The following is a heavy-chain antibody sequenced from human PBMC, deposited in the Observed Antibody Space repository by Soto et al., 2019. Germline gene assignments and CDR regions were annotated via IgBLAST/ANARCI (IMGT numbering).Heavy chain of an antibody. J-gene: IGHJ5*02. CDR1: GGSISSGNFY. CDR2: FYYTGRT. CDR3: ARPIEGGSSGYHH. Sequence: SETLSLTCTVSGGSISSGNFYGAWIRQPPGKVLEWIGSFYYTGRTYYTPSLKSRATIFVDTSKNQIFLKLSSVTAADTAVYYCARPIEGGSSGYHHWGQGTLVTGSS. V-gene: IGHV4-39*01. D-gene: IGHD3-22*01.